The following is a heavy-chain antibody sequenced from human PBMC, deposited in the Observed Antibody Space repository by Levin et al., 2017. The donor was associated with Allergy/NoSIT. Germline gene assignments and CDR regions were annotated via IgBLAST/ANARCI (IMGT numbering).Heavy chain of an antibody. CDR1: GFTFSSHW. Sequence: GGSLRLSCAASGFTFSSHWMHWVRQVPGKGLVWVSRINGDGSTTTHADSVKGRFTISRDNAKNTLYLQMNGLRAEDTAVYYCSRTHGDYADYFDYWGQGTLVTVSS. CDR3: SRTHGDYADYFDY. D-gene: IGHD4-17*01. V-gene: IGHV3-74*01. J-gene: IGHJ4*02. CDR2: INGDGSTT.